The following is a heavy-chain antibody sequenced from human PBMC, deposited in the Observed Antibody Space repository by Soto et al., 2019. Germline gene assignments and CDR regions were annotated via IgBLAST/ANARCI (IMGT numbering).Heavy chain of an antibody. CDR2: ISPYNGNT. J-gene: IGHJ4*02. CDR1: GYTFTSYG. CDR3: ARDDFWSGYPPRF. Sequence: GASVKVSCKASGYTFTSYGISWVRQAPGQGLEWMGWISPYNGNTNDAQKLQGRVTMTTATSTSTAYMELRSLRSDATAVYYCARDDFWSGYPPRFWGQGTLVTVSS. D-gene: IGHD3-3*01. V-gene: IGHV1-18*01.